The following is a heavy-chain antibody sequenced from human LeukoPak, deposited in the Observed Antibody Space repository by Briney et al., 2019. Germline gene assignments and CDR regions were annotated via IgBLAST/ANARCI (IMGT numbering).Heavy chain of an antibody. CDR2: MYYSGNS. CDR3: ARSQSQSGSYRYYFTY. CDR1: GVSVGSAGYY. Sequence: SETLSLTCSVSGVSVGSAGYYWTWIRQPPGKGLEWMGYMYYSGNSNYNPFLKSRVTMSLDPSKNRFSLKLSSVTAADTAVYYCARSQSQSGSYRYYFTYWGQGTLVTVSS. V-gene: IGHV4-61*08. D-gene: IGHD1-26*01. J-gene: IGHJ4*02.